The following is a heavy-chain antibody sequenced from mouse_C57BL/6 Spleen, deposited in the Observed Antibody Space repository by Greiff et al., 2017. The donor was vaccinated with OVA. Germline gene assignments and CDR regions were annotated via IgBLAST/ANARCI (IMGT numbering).Heavy chain of an antibody. Sequence: EVQLQQPGAELVKPGASVKLSCTASGFNIKDYYMHWVKQRTEQGLEWIGSIDPEDGDTNYAPKFPGKATITADTSSNTADLQLSSLTSEDTAVYYCDRGGTVGARSPYYYGLDYWGQGTSVTVSA. V-gene: IGHV14-2*01. CDR1: GFNIKDYY. J-gene: IGHJ4*01. D-gene: IGHD1-1*01. CDR3: DRGGTVGARSPYYYGLDY. CDR2: IDPEDGDT.